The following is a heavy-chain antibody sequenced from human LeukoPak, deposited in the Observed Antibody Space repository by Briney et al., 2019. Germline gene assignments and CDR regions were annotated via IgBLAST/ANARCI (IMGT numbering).Heavy chain of an antibody. CDR3: ARIIAVAGIHDAFDI. CDR1: GGSISSYY. Sequence: SETLSLTCTVSGGSISSYYWRWIRQPPGGGREWIGYIYYSGSTNYNPSLKSRVTISVDTSKNQFSLKLSSVTAADTAVYYCARIIAVAGIHDAFDIWGQGRMVTVSS. D-gene: IGHD6-19*01. J-gene: IGHJ3*02. V-gene: IGHV4-59*01. CDR2: IYYSGST.